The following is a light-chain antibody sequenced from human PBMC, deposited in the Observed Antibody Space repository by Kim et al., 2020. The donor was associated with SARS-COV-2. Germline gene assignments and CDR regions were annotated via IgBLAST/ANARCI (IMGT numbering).Light chain of an antibody. Sequence: DIQMTQSPSSVSASVGDRVTITCRASQGISNWLAWYQQKPGKAPNLLIYVASSLQSGVPSRFSGSGSGTDFTLTINSLQPEDFATYYCQQAYSVPITFGQGTRLEIK. CDR3: QQAYSVPIT. V-gene: IGKV1-12*01. CDR2: VAS. J-gene: IGKJ5*01. CDR1: QGISNW.